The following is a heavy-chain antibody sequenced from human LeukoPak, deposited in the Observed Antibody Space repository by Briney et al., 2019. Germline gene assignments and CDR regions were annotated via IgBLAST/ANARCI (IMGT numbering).Heavy chain of an antibody. CDR2: ISYDGSNK. V-gene: IGHV3-30*03. Sequence: GGSLRLSCAASGFTFSSYGMHWVRQAPGKGLEWVAVISYDGSNKYYADSVKGRFTISRDNSKNTLYLQMNSLRVEDTAVYYCARDRGRNWFDPWGQGTLVTVSS. D-gene: IGHD5-24*01. CDR1: GFTFSSYG. CDR3: ARDRGRNWFDP. J-gene: IGHJ5*02.